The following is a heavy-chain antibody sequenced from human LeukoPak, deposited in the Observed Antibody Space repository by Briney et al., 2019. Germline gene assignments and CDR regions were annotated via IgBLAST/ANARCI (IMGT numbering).Heavy chain of an antibody. CDR1: GFTVSNNY. CDR3: ARDSVWQVDLSPDDAFDI. D-gene: IGHD5-12*01. CDR2: IYSGGAT. V-gene: IGHV3-66*02. Sequence: GGSLRLSCAASGFTVSNNYMRWVRQAPGKGLEWVSSIYSGGATKYADPVKGRFSISRDNSKNTLYLQMKGLRAEDTDLYFCARDSVWQVDLSPDDAFDIWGQGTMVTVSS. J-gene: IGHJ3*02.